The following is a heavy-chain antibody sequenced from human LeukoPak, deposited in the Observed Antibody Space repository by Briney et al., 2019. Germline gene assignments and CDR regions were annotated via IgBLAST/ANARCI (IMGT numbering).Heavy chain of an antibody. CDR2: INKDGSEK. D-gene: IGHD3-3*01. J-gene: IGHJ4*02. CDR3: ARDRTGNNDFWSGYTTFFDY. Sequence: GGSLRLXCAASTFTFTSYWMSWVRQAPGKGLEWVAKINKDGSEKYYVDSVKGRFTISRDNAKNSLYLQMNSLRAEDTAVYYCARDRTGNNDFWSGYTTFFDYWGQGTLVTVSS. V-gene: IGHV3-7*01. CDR1: TFTFTSYW.